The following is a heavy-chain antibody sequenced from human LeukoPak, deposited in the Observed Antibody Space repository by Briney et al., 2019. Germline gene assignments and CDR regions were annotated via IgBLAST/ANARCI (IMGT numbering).Heavy chain of an antibody. CDR2: IKQDGSEK. V-gene: IGHV3-7*01. CDR3: ARDNWNYGYFDY. J-gene: IGHJ4*02. D-gene: IGHD1-7*01. CDR1: GLTFSSYW. Sequence: GGSLRLSCAASGLTFSSYWMSWVRQAPGKGLEWVADIKQDGSEKYYVDSVKGRFTISRDNAKNSLYLQMNSLRAEDTAVYYCARDNWNYGYFDYWGQGTLVTVSS.